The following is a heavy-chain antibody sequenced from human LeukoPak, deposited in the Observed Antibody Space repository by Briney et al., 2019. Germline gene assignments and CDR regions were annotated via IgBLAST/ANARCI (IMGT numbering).Heavy chain of an antibody. Sequence: GPLRLSCAASGFTVSSNYMSWVRQAPGKGLEWVSVIYSVGSTYYADSVKGRFTISRDNSKNTLYLQMNSLRAEDTAVYYCATNYDSSGYSFDYWGQGTLVTVSS. D-gene: IGHD3-22*01. CDR1: GFTVSSNY. CDR2: IYSVGST. J-gene: IGHJ4*02. V-gene: IGHV3-66*02. CDR3: ATNYDSSGYSFDY.